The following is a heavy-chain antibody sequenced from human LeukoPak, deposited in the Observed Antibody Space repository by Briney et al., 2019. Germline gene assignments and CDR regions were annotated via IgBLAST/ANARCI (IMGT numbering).Heavy chain of an antibody. Sequence: GGSLRLSCAASGFTFSSYSMNWVRQAPGEGLEWVSSISSSSGYIYYADSVKGRFTISRDNAKNSLYLQMNSLRAEDTAVYYCARDRVPMDVWGKGTTVTVSS. CDR3: ARDRVPMDV. CDR2: ISSSSGYI. V-gene: IGHV3-21*01. D-gene: IGHD3-10*01. J-gene: IGHJ6*04. CDR1: GFTFSSYS.